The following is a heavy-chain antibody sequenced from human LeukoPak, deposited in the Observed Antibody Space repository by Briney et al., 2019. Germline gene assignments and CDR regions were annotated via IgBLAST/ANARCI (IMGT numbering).Heavy chain of an antibody. CDR2: IYTSGGT. J-gene: IGHJ4*02. D-gene: IGHD1-26*01. V-gene: IGHV4-4*07. Sequence: SETLSLTCTVSGASISSFYWSWLRQPAGKGLEWIGRIYTSGGTNYNPSLKSRVTMSIDTSKNQFSLKLYSVTAADTAVYYCVTDRSGSYDYWGQGILVTVSS. CDR3: VTDRSGSYDY. CDR1: GASISSFY.